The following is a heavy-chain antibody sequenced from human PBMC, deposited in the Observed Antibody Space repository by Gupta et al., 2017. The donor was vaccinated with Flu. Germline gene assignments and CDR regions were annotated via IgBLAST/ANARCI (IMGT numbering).Heavy chain of an antibody. J-gene: IGHJ5*02. CDR2: VYYTGST. V-gene: IGHV4-59*03. CDR3: VRGPVRNWFDP. D-gene: IGHD3-10*01. Sequence: QIRLQESGPGLAKPSETLSLTCTVSGGSFSSYYWSWIRQPPGKGLEWIGHVYYTGSTNYNPSLKSRVTMSVDTSKMQFSLQIDSLTAADTAVYYCVRGPVRNWFDPWGQGTLVTVSS. CDR1: GGSFSSYY.